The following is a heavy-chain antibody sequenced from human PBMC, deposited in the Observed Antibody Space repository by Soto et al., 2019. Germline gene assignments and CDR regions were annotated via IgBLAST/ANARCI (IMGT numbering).Heavy chain of an antibody. J-gene: IGHJ4*02. CDR2: ISYDGIHK. CDR3: AKEIIAVSGPWDFDN. D-gene: IGHD6-19*01. CDR1: GFTFSTYG. V-gene: IGHV3-30*18. Sequence: QVQLVESGGGVVQPGRSRRLSCAASGFTFSTYGMSWVRQAPGKGLEWVAIISYDGIHKYYADSVKGRFTISRDNSRNTLYLQMNSLRAEDTAVYYCAKEIIAVSGPWDFDNWGQGTLVTVSS.